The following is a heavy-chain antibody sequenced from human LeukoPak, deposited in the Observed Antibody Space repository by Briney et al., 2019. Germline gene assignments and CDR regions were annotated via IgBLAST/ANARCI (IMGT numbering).Heavy chain of an antibody. Sequence: GGSLRLSCAASGFTFSSYAMGWVRQAPGKGLEWVSTISGTAGTTYYADSVKGRFTISRDNSKNTLYLQMNSLRAEDTAVYYCAKDRSMYYYYYGMDVWGQGTTVTVSS. D-gene: IGHD3-10*01. CDR1: GFTFSSYA. CDR3: AKDRSMYYYYYGMDV. CDR2: ISGTAGTT. J-gene: IGHJ6*02. V-gene: IGHV3-23*01.